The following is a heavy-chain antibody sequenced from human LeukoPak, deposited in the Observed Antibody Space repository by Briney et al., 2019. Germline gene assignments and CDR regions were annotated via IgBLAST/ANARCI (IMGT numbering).Heavy chain of an antibody. CDR1: GFTFSSYA. J-gene: IGHJ4*02. CDR2: IRFDGTNK. V-gene: IGHV3-30*02. CDR3: AKISSYNYGPRS. D-gene: IGHD5-18*01. Sequence: SGGSLRLSCAASGFTFSSYAMNWVRQAPGKGLEWVAFIRFDGTNKYYADSVKGRFTISRDNSKNRLYLQMNSLRGEDSAVYYCAKISSYNYGPRSWGQGTLVTVSS.